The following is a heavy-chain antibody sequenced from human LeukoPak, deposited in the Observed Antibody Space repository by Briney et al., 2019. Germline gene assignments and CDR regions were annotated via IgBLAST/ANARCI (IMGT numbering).Heavy chain of an antibody. CDR2: INPNSGGT. J-gene: IGHJ5*02. Sequence: ASVKVSCKASGYTFTGYYMHWVRQAPGQGLEWMGWINPNSGGTNYAQKFQGRVTMTRDTSISTAYMELSRLRSDDTAVYYCARDVTPHYCSSTSCYLFWFDPWGQGTLVTVSS. CDR1: GYTFTGYY. CDR3: ARDVTPHYCSSTSCYLFWFDP. D-gene: IGHD2-2*01. V-gene: IGHV1-2*02.